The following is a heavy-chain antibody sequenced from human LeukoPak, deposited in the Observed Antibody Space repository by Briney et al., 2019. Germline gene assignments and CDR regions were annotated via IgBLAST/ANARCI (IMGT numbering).Heavy chain of an antibody. J-gene: IGHJ4*02. CDR1: GYTFTGYY. CDR3: ARQPYAGYFDY. D-gene: IGHD4-17*01. CDR2: INPNSGGT. V-gene: IGHV1-2*02. Sequence: ASVKVSCKASGYTFTGYYMHWVRQAPGQGLEWMGWINPNSGGTNYAQKFQGRVTMTRDTSISTAYMELRSLRSDDTAVYYCARQPYAGYFDYWGQGTLVTVSS.